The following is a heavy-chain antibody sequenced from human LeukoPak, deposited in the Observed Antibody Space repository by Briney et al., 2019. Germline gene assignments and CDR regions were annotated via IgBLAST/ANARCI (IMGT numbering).Heavy chain of an antibody. CDR3: ARGFSSWYLSPYYLEY. V-gene: IGHV1-2*02. Sequence: ASVKVSCKASGYTFTGYYMHWVRQVPGQALEWMEWINPNSGSTNYAQKFQGRVTMTRDTSIITAYMELSRLRSDDTAVYYCARGFSSWYLSPYYLEYCGQGTPVTVSS. J-gene: IGHJ4*02. CDR2: INPNSGST. D-gene: IGHD6-13*01. CDR1: GYTFTGYY.